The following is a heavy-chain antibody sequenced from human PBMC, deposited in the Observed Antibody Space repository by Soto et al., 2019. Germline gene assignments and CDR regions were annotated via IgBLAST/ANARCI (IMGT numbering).Heavy chain of an antibody. V-gene: IGHV1-46*01. CDR1: GYTFTSYY. CDR3: AREMEGGIAAAGIGYFDY. J-gene: IGHJ4*02. CDR2: INPSGGST. D-gene: IGHD6-13*01. Sequence: QVQLVQSGAEVKKPGASVKVSCKASGYTFTSYYMHWVRQAPGQGREWMGIINPSGGSTSYAQKFQGRVTMTRDTSTSTVYMELSSLRSEDTAVYYSAREMEGGIAAAGIGYFDYWCQGTLVTVSS.